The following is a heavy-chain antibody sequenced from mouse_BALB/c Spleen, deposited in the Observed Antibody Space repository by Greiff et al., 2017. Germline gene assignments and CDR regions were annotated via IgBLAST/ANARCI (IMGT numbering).Heavy chain of an antibody. CDR2: IYPGDGDT. CDR1: GYAFSSYW. Sequence: QVQLQQSGAELVRPGSSVKISCKASGYAFSSYWMNWVKQRPGQGLEWIGQIYPGDGDTNYNGKFKGKATLTADKSSSTAYMQLSSLTSEDSAVYVCHYYGSQYYAMDYWGQGTSVTVSS. D-gene: IGHD1-1*01. CDR3: HYYGSQYYAMDY. V-gene: IGHV1-80*01. J-gene: IGHJ4*01.